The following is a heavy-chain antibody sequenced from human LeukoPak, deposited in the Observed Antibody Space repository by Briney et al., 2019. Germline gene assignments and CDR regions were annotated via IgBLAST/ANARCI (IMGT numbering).Heavy chain of an antibody. CDR3: AKDAGYSGYDYFDY. CDR1: GFTFSSYG. CDR2: ISYDGSNK. V-gene: IGHV3-30*18. Sequence: GRSLRLSCAASGFTFSSYGMHWVRQAPGKGLEWVAVISYDGSNKYYADSVKGRFTISRDSSKNTLYLQMNSLRAEDTAVYYCAKDAGYSGYDYFDYWGQGTLVTVSS. J-gene: IGHJ4*02. D-gene: IGHD5-12*01.